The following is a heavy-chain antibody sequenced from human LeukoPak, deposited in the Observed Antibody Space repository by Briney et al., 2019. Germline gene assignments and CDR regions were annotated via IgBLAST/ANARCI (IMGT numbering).Heavy chain of an antibody. CDR3: ARTNPVYGDYDY. V-gene: IGHV3-53*01. CDR1: GFSVNDNY. D-gene: IGHD4-17*01. J-gene: IGHJ4*02. Sequence: GGSLRLSCAVSGFSVNDNYMSWVRQAPGKGLQWVSVMFPDGRTYYADSVKGRFTISRDLARNTLLLQMHSLRAGDTAVHYCARTNPVYGDYDYWGQGTLVTVSS. CDR2: MFPDGRT.